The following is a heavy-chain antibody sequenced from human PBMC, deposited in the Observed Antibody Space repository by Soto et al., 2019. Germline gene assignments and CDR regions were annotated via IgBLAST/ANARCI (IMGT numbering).Heavy chain of an antibody. CDR2: ITHSGSP. Sequence: QVQLQESGPGLVEPSGTLSLTCVVSGASMSSSKWWTWIRQPPGKGLEWLGEITHSGSPNYNPSRKSRLTMSVDGSRNQISLIVNSVTADDTAVYFCARVCDYRWFYPWGQAILVTVYS. V-gene: IGHV4-4*02. D-gene: IGHD4-4*01. CDR1: GASMSSSKW. J-gene: IGHJ5*02. CDR3: ARVCDYRWFYP.